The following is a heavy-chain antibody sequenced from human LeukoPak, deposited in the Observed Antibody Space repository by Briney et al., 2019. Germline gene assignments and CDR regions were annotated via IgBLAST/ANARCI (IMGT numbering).Heavy chain of an antibody. D-gene: IGHD1-26*01. J-gene: IGHJ4*02. Sequence: ASVKDSCKASGYTFTSYGISWVRQAPGQGLEWMEWISAYNGNTNYAQKLQGRVTMTTDTSTSTAYMELRSLRPDDTAVYYCARDKQGLRSGSYDYWGQGTLVTVSS. V-gene: IGHV1-18*01. CDR2: ISAYNGNT. CDR3: ARDKQGLRSGSYDY. CDR1: GYTFTSYG.